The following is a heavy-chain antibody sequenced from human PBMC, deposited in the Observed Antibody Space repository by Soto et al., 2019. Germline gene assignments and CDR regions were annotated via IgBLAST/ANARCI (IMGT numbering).Heavy chain of an antibody. CDR3: ARAWKIEKFGVISMSKGLDV. J-gene: IGHJ6*02. CDR1: GFIFSDYY. Sequence: QVQLVESGGGLVKPGGSLRLSCAASGFIFSDYYMTWIRQAPGKGLEWLSCSSNRDRSTYYADAVQDRFVVSKDNAKNLVYLQMNSLRAEDMAVYFCARAWKIEKFGVISMSKGLDVWGQGTTVTVSS. CDR2: SSNRDRST. D-gene: IGHD3-3*01. V-gene: IGHV3-11*01.